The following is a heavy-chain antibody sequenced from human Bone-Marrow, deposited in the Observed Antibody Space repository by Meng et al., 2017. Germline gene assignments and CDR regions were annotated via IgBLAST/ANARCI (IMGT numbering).Heavy chain of an antibody. V-gene: IGHV1-18*01. Sequence: ASVKVSCKASGYTFTSYGISWVRQAPGQGLEWMGWISAYNGNTNYAQKLQGRVTMTTDTSISTAHMELSSLRSEDTAVYYCARGYSSGWPYYYYGMDVWGQGTTVTVSS. CDR1: GYTFTSYG. CDR2: ISAYNGNT. CDR3: ARGYSSGWPYYYYGMDV. D-gene: IGHD6-19*01. J-gene: IGHJ6*02.